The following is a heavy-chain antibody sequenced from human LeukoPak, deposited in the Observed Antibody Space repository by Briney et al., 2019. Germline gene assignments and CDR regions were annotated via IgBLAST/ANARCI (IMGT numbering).Heavy chain of an antibody. CDR1: GFTFSSYS. J-gene: IGHJ4*02. CDR3: ARGLLGLVY. Sequence: PGGSLRLSCAASGFTFSSYSMNWVRQAPGKGLEWVSYISSSSSTIYYADSVKGRFTISRDNAKNTLYLQMNSLRAEDTAVYYCARGLLGLVYWGQGTLVTVSS. D-gene: IGHD1-26*01. V-gene: IGHV3-48*04. CDR2: ISSSSSTI.